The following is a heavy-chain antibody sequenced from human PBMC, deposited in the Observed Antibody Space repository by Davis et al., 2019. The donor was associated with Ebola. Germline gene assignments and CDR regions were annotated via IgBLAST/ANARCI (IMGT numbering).Heavy chain of an antibody. V-gene: IGHV1-18*01. CDR3: ARDQWGGSYFY. D-gene: IGHD1-26*01. CDR2: ISTYNGNT. CDR1: GYSFTDDG. Sequence: ASVKVSCKASGYSFTDDGISWVRQAPGQGLEWMGWISTYNGNTNYAQKLRGRVTMTTDTSTSTAYMELRSLRSDDTAVYYCARDQWGGSYFYWGQGTLVTVSS. J-gene: IGHJ4*02.